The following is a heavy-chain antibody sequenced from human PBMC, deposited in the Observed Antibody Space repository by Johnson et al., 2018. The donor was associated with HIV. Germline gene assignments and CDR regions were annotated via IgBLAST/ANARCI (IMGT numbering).Heavy chain of an antibody. Sequence: QVQLVESGGGAVQPGRSLRLSCAASGFTFSSYGMHWVRQAPGKGLEWVAVIWYDGSNKYYADSVKGRFTISRDNSKNTLYLQMNSLRPEDTAVYYCATYSSSWYSPAFDIWGQGTMVTVSS. V-gene: IGHV3-30*19. J-gene: IGHJ3*02. CDR2: IWYDGSNK. CDR1: GFTFSSYG. CDR3: ATYSSSWYSPAFDI. D-gene: IGHD6-13*01.